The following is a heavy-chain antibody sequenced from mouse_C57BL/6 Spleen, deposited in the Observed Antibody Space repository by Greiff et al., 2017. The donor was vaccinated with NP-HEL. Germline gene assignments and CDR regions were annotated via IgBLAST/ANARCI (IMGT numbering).Heavy chain of an antibody. V-gene: IGHV5-17*01. CDR2: ISSGSSTI. J-gene: IGHJ2*01. CDR1: GFTFSDYG. Sequence: EVKLMESGGGLVKPGGSLKLSCAASGFTFSDYGMHWVRQAPEKGLEWVAYISSGSSTIYYADTVKGRFTISRDNAKNTLFLQMTSLRSEDTAMYYCARRVLRYSYYFDYWGQGTTLTVSS. D-gene: IGHD1-1*01. CDR3: ARRVLRYSYYFDY.